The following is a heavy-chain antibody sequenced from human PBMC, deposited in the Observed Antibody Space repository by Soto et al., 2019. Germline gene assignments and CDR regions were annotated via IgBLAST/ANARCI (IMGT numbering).Heavy chain of an antibody. D-gene: IGHD3-22*01. CDR2: IYWDDDK. CDR3: AHSLIGYYYDSSGSNWFDP. J-gene: IGHJ5*02. CDR1: GFSLSTRGVG. Sequence: SGPTLVNPTQTLTLTCTFSGFSLSTRGVGVGWIRQPPGKALEWLALIYWDDDKRYSPSLKSRLTITKDTSKNQVVLTMNNMDPVDTATYYCAHSLIGYYYDSSGSNWFDPWGQGTLVTVSS. V-gene: IGHV2-5*02.